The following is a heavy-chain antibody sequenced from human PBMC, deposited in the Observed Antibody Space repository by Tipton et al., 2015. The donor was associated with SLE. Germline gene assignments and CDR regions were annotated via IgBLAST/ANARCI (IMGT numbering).Heavy chain of an antibody. Sequence: QSGAEVKKPGASVRVSRKGSGFTFTAYFIHWVRLAPGQGLEWIGRINPDTGDTNYAQKFQGRVTVTRDPSITTVYLDLRSLRSDDTAVYYCAREGYHYDRSGNMRPDFWGQGSLVTVSS. CDR3: AREGYHYDRSGNMRPDF. CDR2: INPDTGDT. CDR1: GFTFTAYF. D-gene: IGHD3-22*01. V-gene: IGHV1-2*06. J-gene: IGHJ4*02.